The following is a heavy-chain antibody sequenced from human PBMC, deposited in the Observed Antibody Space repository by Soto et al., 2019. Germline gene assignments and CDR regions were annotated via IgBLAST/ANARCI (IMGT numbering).Heavy chain of an antibody. CDR3: ARDQYYDYYDSSGTKVAGAFDI. Sequence: RLSCAASGFTFSDYYMSWIRQAPGKGLEWVSYISSSGSTIYYADSVKGRFTISRDNAMNSLYLQMNSLRAEDTAVYYCARDQYYDYYDSSGTKVAGAFDIWGQGTMVTVSS. CDR2: ISSSGSTI. V-gene: IGHV3-11*01. J-gene: IGHJ3*02. D-gene: IGHD3-22*01. CDR1: GFTFSDYY.